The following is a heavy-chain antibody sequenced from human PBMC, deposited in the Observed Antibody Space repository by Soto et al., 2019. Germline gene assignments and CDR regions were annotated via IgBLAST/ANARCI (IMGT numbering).Heavy chain of an antibody. J-gene: IGHJ5*02. CDR3: EKEGPIIVVVTALNWFDP. V-gene: IGHV3-23*01. Sequence: EVQLLESGGGLVQPGGSLRLSCAASGFTFSSYAMSWVRQAPGKGLEWVSAISGSGGSTYYADSVKGRFTISRDNSKNTLYLQMNSLRAEDTAVYYCEKEGPIIVVVTALNWFDPWGQGTLVTVSS. CDR1: GFTFSSYA. CDR2: ISGSGGST. D-gene: IGHD2-21*02.